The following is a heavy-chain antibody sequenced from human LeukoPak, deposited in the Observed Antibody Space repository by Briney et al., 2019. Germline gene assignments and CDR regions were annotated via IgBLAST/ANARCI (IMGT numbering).Heavy chain of an antibody. D-gene: IGHD2/OR15-2a*01. CDR2: IYYTGST. V-gene: IGHV4-39*01. CDR1: GGSISSISYY. J-gene: IGHJ1*01. Sequence: SETLSLTCTVSGGSISSISYYWGWIRQPPGKGLEWIGCIYYTGSTYYNPSLKSRVTISVDTSKNQFSLKLSSVTAADTAVYYCASRTWAAEYCLLGGRGALVTVSS. CDR3: ASRTWAAEYCLL.